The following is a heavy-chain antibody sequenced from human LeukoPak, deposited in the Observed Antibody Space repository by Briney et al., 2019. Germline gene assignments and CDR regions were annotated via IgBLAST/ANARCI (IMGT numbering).Heavy chain of an antibody. CDR1: GFTFDDYA. Sequence: PGRSLRLSCAASGFTFDDYAMHWVRQAPGKGLECVSGISCNSGVIGRADSVKGRFTISRDNADNSLYLQMNSLRAEDTGVYYCARDSFGPLDYWGQGTMVTVSS. V-gene: IGHV3-9*01. CDR2: ISCNSGVI. D-gene: IGHD3-16*01. CDR3: ARDSFGPLDY. J-gene: IGHJ4*02.